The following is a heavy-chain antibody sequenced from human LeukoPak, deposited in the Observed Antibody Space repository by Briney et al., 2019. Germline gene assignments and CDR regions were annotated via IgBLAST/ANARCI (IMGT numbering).Heavy chain of an antibody. D-gene: IGHD1-14*01. J-gene: IGHJ4*02. CDR1: GFTFSNSW. CDR2: IKQDGSVQ. V-gene: IGHV3-7*01. CDR3: ARNRAAPEN. Sequence: GGSPRLSCAASGFTFSNSWMTWVRQAPGKGLEWVASIKQDGSVQHYVDSVKGRFAISRDNAKNSLYLQMNSLRDEDTAVYYCARNRAAPENWGQGTLVTVSS.